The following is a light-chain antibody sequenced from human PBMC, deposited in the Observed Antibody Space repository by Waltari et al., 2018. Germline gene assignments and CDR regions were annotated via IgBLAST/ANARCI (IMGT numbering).Light chain of an antibody. CDR1: RSNLGSNL. J-gene: IGLJ2*01. CDR2: SND. CDR3: ATWDDSLNGQL. V-gene: IGLV1-44*01. Sequence: QSLLTQPHFASRSPGQRGPISCSGRRSNLGSNLVTWYQQLPGAAPKLLLYSNDQRPSGVPDRFSGSKSGTSASLGISGLQSEDEADYYCATWDDSLNGQLFGGGTKLTVL.